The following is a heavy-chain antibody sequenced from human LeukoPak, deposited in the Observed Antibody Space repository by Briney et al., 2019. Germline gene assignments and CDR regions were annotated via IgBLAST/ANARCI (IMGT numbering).Heavy chain of an antibody. D-gene: IGHD4-11*01. CDR2: INHSGNT. Sequence: SEPLSLTCDVNGGSLSGSYWTWIRQCPGKGLEWIGEINHSGNTNYNPSLKSRVTISVDTSKTQFYLKLTSMTAAVTAVYYCARATTLSVRRFEHWVQGTLVTVSS. J-gene: IGHJ4*02. CDR3: ARATTLSVRRFEH. CDR1: GGSLSGSY. V-gene: IGHV4-34*01.